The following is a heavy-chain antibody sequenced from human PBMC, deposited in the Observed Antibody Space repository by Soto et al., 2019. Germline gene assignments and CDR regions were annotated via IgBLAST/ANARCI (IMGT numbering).Heavy chain of an antibody. D-gene: IGHD6-6*01. V-gene: IGHV4-31*11. CDR3: AREDAARIERWFDA. J-gene: IGHJ5*02. Sequence: SETLSLTCAVSGGSIISASYSWNWIRQSPGRGLEWIGHIYSSGSTYYNPSLKSRVSISVDTSNNQFSLKLTSVTAADTAVYFCAREDAARIERWFDAWGQGILVTVPS. CDR1: GGSIISASYS. CDR2: IYSSGST.